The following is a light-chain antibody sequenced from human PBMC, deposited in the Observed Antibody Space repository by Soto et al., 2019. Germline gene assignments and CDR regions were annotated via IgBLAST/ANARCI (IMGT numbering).Light chain of an antibody. Sequence: SYELTQPPSVSVSPGQTASITCSGDKLGDKYAFWYQQKPGQSPVLVIYQDSKRPSGIPERFSGSNKSGNTATLTISGTQAMDEAEYYCQAWDSSTVVFGGGTKLTVL. CDR3: QAWDSSTVV. J-gene: IGLJ2*01. CDR2: QDS. CDR1: KLGDKY. V-gene: IGLV3-1*01.